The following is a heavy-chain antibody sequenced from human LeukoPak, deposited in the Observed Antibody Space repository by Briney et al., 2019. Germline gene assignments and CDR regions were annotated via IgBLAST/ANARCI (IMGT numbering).Heavy chain of an antibody. CDR1: GYSFTSYW. V-gene: IGHV5-10-1*01. J-gene: IGHJ5*02. D-gene: IGHD6-13*01. CDR2: IDPSDSYT. CDR3: ARSIAAADDGWWFDP. Sequence: GGSLKISCKGSGYSFTSYWISWVRQMPGKGLEWMGRIDPSDSYTNYSPSFQGHVTISADKSISTAYLQWSSLKASDTAMYYCARSIAAADDGWWFDPWGQGTLVTVSS.